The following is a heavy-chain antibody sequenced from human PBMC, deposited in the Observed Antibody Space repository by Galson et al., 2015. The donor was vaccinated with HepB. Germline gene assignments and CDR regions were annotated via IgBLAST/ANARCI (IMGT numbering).Heavy chain of an antibody. CDR2: INHSGST. CDR3: ARGRHPGAAADPPTPHNWFDP. CDR1: GGSFSGYY. J-gene: IGHJ5*02. Sequence: SETLSLTCAVYGGSFSGYYWSWIRQPPGKGLEWIGEINHSGSTNYNPSLKSRVTISVDTSKNRFSLKLSSVTAADTAVYYCARGRHPGAAADPPTPHNWFDPWGQGTLVTVSS. D-gene: IGHD6-13*01. V-gene: IGHV4-34*01.